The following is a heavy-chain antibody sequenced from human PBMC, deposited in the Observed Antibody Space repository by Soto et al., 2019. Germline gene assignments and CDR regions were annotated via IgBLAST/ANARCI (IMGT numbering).Heavy chain of an antibody. Sequence: PGGSLRLSCAASGFTFSSYSMNWVRQAPGKGLEWVSYISSSSSTIYYADTVKGRFTISRDNAKNSLYLQMNSLRAEDTAVYYCARDRCSGGSCYLGGLHYYYYYYMDVWGKGTTVTVSS. J-gene: IGHJ6*03. CDR3: ARDRCSGGSCYLGGLHYYYYYYMDV. D-gene: IGHD2-15*01. CDR1: GFTFSSYS. V-gene: IGHV3-48*01. CDR2: ISSSSSTI.